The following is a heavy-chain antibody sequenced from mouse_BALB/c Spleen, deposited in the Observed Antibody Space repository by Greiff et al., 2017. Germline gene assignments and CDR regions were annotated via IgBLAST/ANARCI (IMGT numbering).Heavy chain of an antibody. CDR3: AREAGPSYWYFDV. D-gene: IGHD2-10*02. V-gene: IGHV1-87*01. J-gene: IGHJ1*01. Sequence: QAQLQQSGAELARPGASVKLSCKASGYTFTSYWMQWVKQRPGQGLEWIGAIYPGDGDTRYTQKFKGKATLTADKSSSTAYMQLSSLASEDSAVYYCAREAGPSYWYFDVWGAGTTVTVSS. CDR2: IYPGDGDT. CDR1: GYTFTSYW.